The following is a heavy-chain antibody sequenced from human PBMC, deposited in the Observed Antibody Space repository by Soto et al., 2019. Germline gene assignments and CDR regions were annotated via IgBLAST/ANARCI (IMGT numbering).Heavy chain of an antibody. CDR3: ARDCSGGSCYPSKGYYYYGMDV. V-gene: IGHV1-69*12. Sequence: QVQLVQSGAEVKKPGSSVKVSCKASGGTFSSYAISWVRQAPGQGLEWMGGIIPIFGTANYAQKFQGRVTITADESTSTAYMELSSLRSEDTAVYYCARDCSGGSCYPSKGYYYYGMDVWGQGTTVTGSS. D-gene: IGHD2-15*01. J-gene: IGHJ6*02. CDR2: IIPIFGTA. CDR1: GGTFSSYA.